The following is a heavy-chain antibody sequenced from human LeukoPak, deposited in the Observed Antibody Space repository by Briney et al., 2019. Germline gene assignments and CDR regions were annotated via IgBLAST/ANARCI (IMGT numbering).Heavy chain of an antibody. CDR1: GFTFSRNA. CDR2: VIDSGKDT. D-gene: IGHD2-15*01. V-gene: IGHV3-23*01. Sequence: GGSLRLSCAASGFTFSRNAMSWVRQAPGRGLEWVSSVIDSGKDTYYAGSVKGRFTISRDNSKDTLYLQMNSLRVEDTAVYYCAKGVVDRGADCWGQGALVTVSS. CDR3: AKGVVDRGADC. J-gene: IGHJ4*02.